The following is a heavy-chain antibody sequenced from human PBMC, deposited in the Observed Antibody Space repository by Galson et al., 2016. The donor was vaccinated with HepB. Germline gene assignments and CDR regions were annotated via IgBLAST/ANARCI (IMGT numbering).Heavy chain of an antibody. CDR3: ARESGQLLLELGRGYGMNV. CDR1: GFTFSDYA. Sequence: SLRLSCAASGFTFSDYAMHWVRQAPGKGLEWVAVLSYDGGLKYYADSVRGRFTISRDNSKNTLFLQMNSLSAEDTAVYFCARESGQLLLELGRGYGMNVWGQGTTVTVSS. CDR2: LSYDGGLK. D-gene: IGHD3-3*01. J-gene: IGHJ6*02. V-gene: IGHV3-30*04.